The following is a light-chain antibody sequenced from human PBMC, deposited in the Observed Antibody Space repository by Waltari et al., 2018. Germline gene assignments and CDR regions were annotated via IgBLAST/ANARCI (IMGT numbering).Light chain of an antibody. Sequence: QSVLTQPPSVSASPGHKVTISCSGSRSNLGSNRVSWYQQFPGTAPKLLIYEDNRRPSGTPDRFSGSKSGTSATLDITGLQTGDEADYYCGTWDSSLTAGVFGGGTKLTVL. CDR3: GTWDSSLTAGV. J-gene: IGLJ2*01. CDR1: RSNLGSNR. V-gene: IGLV1-51*02. CDR2: EDN.